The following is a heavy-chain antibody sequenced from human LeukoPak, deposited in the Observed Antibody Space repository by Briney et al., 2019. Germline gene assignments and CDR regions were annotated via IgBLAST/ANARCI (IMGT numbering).Heavy chain of an antibody. J-gene: IGHJ4*02. Sequence: GGSLRLSCTASGFSFSSYWMSWVRQAPGKGLEWVANIKQDGNEKYHLDSVKGRFTISRDNAKNSLYLQMNSLRAEDTAVYYCAADSSGYYRGDYWGQGTLVTVSS. CDR3: AADSSGYYRGDY. V-gene: IGHV3-7*01. CDR2: IKQDGNEK. CDR1: GFSFSSYW. D-gene: IGHD3-22*01.